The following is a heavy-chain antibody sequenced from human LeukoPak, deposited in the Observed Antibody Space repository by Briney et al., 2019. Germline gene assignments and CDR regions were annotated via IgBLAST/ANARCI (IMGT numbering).Heavy chain of an antibody. J-gene: IGHJ4*02. D-gene: IGHD6-13*01. CDR3: AREAAADPYFDY. CDR1: GYTFTGYY. CDR2: INPNSGGT. Sequence: ASVKVSCKASGYTFTGYYMHWVRQAPGQGLEWMGWINPNSGGTNYAQKFQGRVTMTRDTSISTAYMELSRLRSDDTAVYYCAREAAADPYFDYWGQGTLVTVSS. V-gene: IGHV1-2*02.